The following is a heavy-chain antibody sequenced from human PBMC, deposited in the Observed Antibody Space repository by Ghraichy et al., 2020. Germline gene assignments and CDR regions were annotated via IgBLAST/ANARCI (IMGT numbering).Heavy chain of an antibody. CDR2: GYYSGST. V-gene: IGHV4-39*01. CDR1: GGSISSGAYY. J-gene: IGHJ4*02. D-gene: IGHD6-19*01. Sequence: SQILSLTCTVSGGSISSGAYYWSWIRQPPGKGLEWVGSGYYSGSTNYSPSLKSRIIISVDTSKNQFSLKLTSLTAADTAVYYCARVRGGSNGWPIDYWGQGTLVTVSS. CDR3: ARVRGGSNGWPIDY.